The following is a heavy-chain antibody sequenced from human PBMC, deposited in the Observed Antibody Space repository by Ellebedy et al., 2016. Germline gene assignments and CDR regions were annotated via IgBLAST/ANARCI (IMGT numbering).Heavy chain of an antibody. J-gene: IGHJ5*02. D-gene: IGHD3-10*01. CDR1: GGSISSYY. CDR3: ARHCITMVRGAGGNWFDP. CDR2: IYYSGST. V-gene: IGHV4-59*08. Sequence: SETLSLTCTVSGGSISSYYWSWIRQPPGKGLEWIGYIYYSGSTNYNPSLKTRVTISVDTSKNQFSLKLSSVTAADTAVYYCARHCITMVRGAGGNWFDPWGQGTLVTVSS.